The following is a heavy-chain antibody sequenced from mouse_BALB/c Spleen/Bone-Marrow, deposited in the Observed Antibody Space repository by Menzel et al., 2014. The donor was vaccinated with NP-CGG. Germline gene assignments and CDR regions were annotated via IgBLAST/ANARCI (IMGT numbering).Heavy chain of an antibody. D-gene: IGHD2-3*01. V-gene: IGHV1-7*01. CDR3: ARYDGYEAY. J-gene: IGHJ3*01. CDR2: INPSTGYT. CDR1: GHTFTSYW. Sequence: QVQLQQSGAELAKPGASVKVSCKASGHTFTSYWMHWVKQRPGQGLEWIGYINPSTGYTEYNQKFKDKATLTADKSSSTAYMQLSGLTSEDSAVYYCARYDGYEAYWGQGTLVTVSA.